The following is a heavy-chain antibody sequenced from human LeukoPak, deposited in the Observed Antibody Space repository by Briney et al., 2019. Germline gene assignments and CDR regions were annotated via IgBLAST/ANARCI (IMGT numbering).Heavy chain of an antibody. J-gene: IGHJ4*02. CDR2: INRYSGDT. D-gene: IGHD6-13*01. Sequence: ASVKVSCKASGYTFTGYHIHWVRQAPGQGLEWMGRINRYSGDTNFAQKFQGRVTMTRDTSITTAYMDLSSLTPDDTAVYLCARDQGSLTRSWYTGYWGQGTQVTVSS. CDR1: GYTFTGYH. CDR3: ARDQGSLTRSWYTGY. V-gene: IGHV1-2*06.